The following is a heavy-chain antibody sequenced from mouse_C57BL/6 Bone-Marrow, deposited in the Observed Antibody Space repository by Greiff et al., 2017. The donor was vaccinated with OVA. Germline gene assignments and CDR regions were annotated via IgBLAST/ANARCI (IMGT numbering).Heavy chain of an antibody. Sequence: VKLVESGAELARPGASVKLSCKASGYTFTSYGISWVKQRTGQGLEWIGEIYPRSGNTYYNEKFKGKATLTADKSSSTAYMQLSSLTSEDSAVYYCALMIYYGYDEYFDVWGTGTTVTVSS. CDR2: IYPRSGNT. CDR3: ALMIYYGYDEYFDV. V-gene: IGHV1-81*01. J-gene: IGHJ1*03. D-gene: IGHD2-2*01. CDR1: GYTFTSYG.